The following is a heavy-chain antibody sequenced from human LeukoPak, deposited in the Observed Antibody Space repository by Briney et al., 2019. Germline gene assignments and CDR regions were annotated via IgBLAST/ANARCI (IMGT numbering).Heavy chain of an antibody. D-gene: IGHD2-2*01. V-gene: IGHV3-30*02. CDR3: AKDIPQPYFDY. Sequence: PGGSLRFSCAASGFSFSSYGMHWVRQAPGKGLEWMSFIRSDGSVKYYADSVKGRFTISRDNSKNTLYLQMNSLRPEDTAVYYCAKDIPQPYFDYWGQGTLVTVSS. CDR2: IRSDGSVK. J-gene: IGHJ4*02. CDR1: GFSFSSYG.